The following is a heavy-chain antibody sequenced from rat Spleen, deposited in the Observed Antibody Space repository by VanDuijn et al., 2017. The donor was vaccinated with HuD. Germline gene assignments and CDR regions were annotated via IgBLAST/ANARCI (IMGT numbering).Heavy chain of an antibody. CDR3: ARRHYGYTDYFDY. D-gene: IGHD1-9*01. Sequence: EVQLVESGGGLVQPGRSLKLSCAASGFTFSNYGMAWVRQTPTKGLEWVASINTGGGNTYYRDSVKGRFTISRDNAKSTLSLQVDSLRSEDTATYYCARRHYGYTDYFDYWGQGVMVTVSS. CDR2: INTGGGNT. CDR1: GFTFSNYG. J-gene: IGHJ2*01. V-gene: IGHV5S13*01.